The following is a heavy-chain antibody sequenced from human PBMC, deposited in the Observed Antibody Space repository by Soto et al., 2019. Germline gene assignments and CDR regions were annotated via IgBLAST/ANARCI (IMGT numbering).Heavy chain of an antibody. Sequence: ASVKVSCKVSGYTLTELSMHWVRQAPGKGLEWMGGFDPEDGETIYAQKFQGRVTMTEDTSTDTAYMELGSLRSEDTAVYYCATTDTFYGSSWYNGVPHYYYGMDVWGQGTTVTVSS. CDR1: GYTLTELS. V-gene: IGHV1-24*01. D-gene: IGHD6-13*01. CDR2: FDPEDGET. CDR3: ATTDTFYGSSWYNGVPHYYYGMDV. J-gene: IGHJ6*02.